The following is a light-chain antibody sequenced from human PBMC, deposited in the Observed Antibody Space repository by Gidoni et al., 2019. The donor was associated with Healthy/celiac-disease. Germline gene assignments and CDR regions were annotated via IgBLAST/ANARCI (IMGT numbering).Light chain of an antibody. CDR2: AAS. CDR1: QSISFN. J-gene: IGKJ4*01. Sequence: DIQLTPSPSSLSASVGDRVTITCRSSQSISFNLNWYQQKPGKAPKLLIYAASSLQSWVPSRFSGSGSGTDFTLTISSLQPEDFATYYCQQSYNTPLTFGGGTKVEIK. CDR3: QQSYNTPLT. V-gene: IGKV1-39*01.